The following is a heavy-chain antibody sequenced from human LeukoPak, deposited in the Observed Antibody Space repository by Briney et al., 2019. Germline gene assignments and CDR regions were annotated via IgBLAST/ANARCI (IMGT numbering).Heavy chain of an antibody. Sequence: KPSETLSLTCAVYGGSFSGYYWSWIRQPPGKGLGGIGEINHSGSTNYNPSLKSRVTISVDTSKNQFSLKLSSVTAADTAVYYCASIAVAGKNSIFDYWGQGTLVTVSS. D-gene: IGHD6-19*01. CDR1: GGSFSGYY. CDR2: INHSGST. J-gene: IGHJ4*02. CDR3: ASIAVAGKNSIFDY. V-gene: IGHV4-34*01.